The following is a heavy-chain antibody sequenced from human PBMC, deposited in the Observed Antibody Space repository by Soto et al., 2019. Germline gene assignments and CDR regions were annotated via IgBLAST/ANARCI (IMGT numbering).Heavy chain of an antibody. CDR2: INHSGST. D-gene: IGHD4-17*01. J-gene: IGHJ6*03. Sequence: SETLSLTCAVYGGSFSGYYWSWIRQPPGKGLEWIGEINHSGSTNYNPSLKSRVTISVDTSKNQFSLKLSSVTAADTAVYYCARGAPTTVTIGGATGIYYMDVWGKGTTVTVSS. CDR1: GGSFSGYY. CDR3: ARGAPTTVTIGGATGIYYMDV. V-gene: IGHV4-34*01.